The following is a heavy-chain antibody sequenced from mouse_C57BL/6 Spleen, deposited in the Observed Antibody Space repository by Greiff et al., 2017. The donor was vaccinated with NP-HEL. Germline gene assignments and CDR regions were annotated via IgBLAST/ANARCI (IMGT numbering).Heavy chain of an antibody. CDR2: IYPRDGST. J-gene: IGHJ4*01. CDR1: GYTFTDHT. V-gene: IGHV1-78*01. Sequence: VQLQQSDAELVKPGASVKISCKVSGYTFTDHTIHWMKQRPEQGLEWIGYIYPRDGSTKYNEKFKGKATLTADKSSSTAYMQLNSLTSEDSAVYCCARCPPDDYDAMDYWGQGTSVTVSS. CDR3: ARCPPDDYDAMDY.